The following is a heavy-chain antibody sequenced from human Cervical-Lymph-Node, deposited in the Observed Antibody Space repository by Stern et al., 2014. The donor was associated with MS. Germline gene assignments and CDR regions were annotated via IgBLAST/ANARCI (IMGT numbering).Heavy chain of an antibody. J-gene: IGHJ4*02. V-gene: IGHV3-15*01. Sequence: EVQLEESGGGLVKPGGSLRLSCAASGFTFSNAWMTWVRQAPGKGLAWVGRIKSNAGGTTDYAASVKGRFTISRYDSKNTLYLQMNSLKTEDTAVYYCATELIAATGPYYWGQGTLVTVSS. D-gene: IGHD6-13*01. CDR1: GFTFSNAW. CDR3: ATELIAATGPYY. CDR2: IKSNAGGTT.